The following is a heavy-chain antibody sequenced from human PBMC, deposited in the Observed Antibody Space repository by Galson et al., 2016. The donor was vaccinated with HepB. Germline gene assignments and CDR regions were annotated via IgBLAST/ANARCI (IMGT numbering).Heavy chain of an antibody. J-gene: IGHJ3*02. Sequence: SLRLSCAATGFSLSTYAMNWVRQAPGKGLEWVALIWSDGRNIYYGDSVKGRFTISRDNSKNTLYLQMNSLRAEDTAMYYCARGIEARGAFDIWGQGTMVTVSS. CDR2: IWSDGRNI. CDR1: GFSLSTYA. CDR3: ARGIEARGAFDI. D-gene: IGHD2-15*01. V-gene: IGHV3-33*01.